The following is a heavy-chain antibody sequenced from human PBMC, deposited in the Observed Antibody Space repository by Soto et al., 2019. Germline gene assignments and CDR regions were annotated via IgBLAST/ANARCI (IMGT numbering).Heavy chain of an antibody. Sequence: SVKVSCKASGGTSTSYASSWVRQAPGQGLEWMGGIIPIFGTANYAQKFQGRVTITADESTSTAYMERSSLRSEDTAVYYCARGSIAPGGFDIWGQGTMVTVSS. J-gene: IGHJ3*02. CDR1: GGTSTSYA. CDR3: ARGSIAPGGFDI. CDR2: IIPIFGTA. V-gene: IGHV1-69*13. D-gene: IGHD2-15*01.